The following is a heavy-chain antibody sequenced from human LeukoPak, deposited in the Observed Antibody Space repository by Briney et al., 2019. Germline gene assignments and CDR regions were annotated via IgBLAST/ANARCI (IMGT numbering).Heavy chain of an antibody. V-gene: IGHV3-21*01. D-gene: IGHD5-12*01. CDR2: ISSSSSYI. J-gene: IGHJ4*02. CDR1: GFTFSSYS. CDR3: ARGDKAYSGYDYDY. Sequence: GGSLRLSCAAFGFTFSSYSMNWVRQAPGKGLEWVSSISSSSSYIYYADSVKGRFTISRDNAKNSLYLQMNSLRAEDTAVYYCARGDKAYSGYDYDYWGQGTLVTVSS.